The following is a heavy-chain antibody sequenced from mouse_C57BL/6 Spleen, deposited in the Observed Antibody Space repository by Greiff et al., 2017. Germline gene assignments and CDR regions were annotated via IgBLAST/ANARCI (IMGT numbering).Heavy chain of an antibody. J-gene: IGHJ2*01. Sequence: QVQLQQPGTELVKPGASVKLSCKASGYTFTSYWMHWVKQRPGQGLEWIGNINPSNGGTNYNEKFKSKATLTVDKSSSTAYMQLSSLTSEDSAVYYGAREDYDYDAVDYWGQGTTLTVSS. CDR1: GYTFTSYW. CDR2: INPSNGGT. V-gene: IGHV1-53*01. CDR3: AREDYDYDAVDY. D-gene: IGHD2-4*01.